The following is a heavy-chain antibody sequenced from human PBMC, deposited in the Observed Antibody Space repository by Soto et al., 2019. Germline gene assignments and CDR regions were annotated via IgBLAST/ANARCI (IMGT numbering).Heavy chain of an antibody. J-gene: IGHJ4*02. CDR3: ATTKSYSGSYYGGLYYFDY. CDR2: ISGSGGST. V-gene: IGHV3-23*01. CDR1: GFTFSSYA. D-gene: IGHD1-26*01. Sequence: PGGSLRLSCAASGFTFSSYAMSWVRQAPGKGLEWVSAISGSGGSTYYADSVKGRFTISRDNSKNTLYLQMNSLRAEDTAVYYCATTKSYSGSYYGGLYYFDYWGQGTLVTVSS.